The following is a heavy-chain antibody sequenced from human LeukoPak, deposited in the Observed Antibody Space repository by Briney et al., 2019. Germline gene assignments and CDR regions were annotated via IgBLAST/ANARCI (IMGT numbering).Heavy chain of an antibody. J-gene: IGHJ3*02. V-gene: IGHV4-39*01. CDR1: GDSISRSRYY. CDR3: ARHPPRITMVRGAQGAFDI. D-gene: IGHD3-10*01. CDR2: IYYNGNT. Sequence: SETLSLTCTVSGDSISRSRYYWGWIRQPPGKGLEWIGSIYYNGNTNYNPSLKSRVTISVDTSKNQFSLKLSSVTAADTAVYYCARHPPRITMVRGAQGAFDIWGQGTMVTVSS.